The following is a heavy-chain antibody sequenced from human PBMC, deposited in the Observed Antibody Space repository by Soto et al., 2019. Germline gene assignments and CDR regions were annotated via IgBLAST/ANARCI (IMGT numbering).Heavy chain of an antibody. CDR1: GGSISSGDFD. V-gene: IGHV4-30-4*01. J-gene: IGHJ6*02. CDR2: IFYSGST. D-gene: IGHD2-15*01. CDR3: ARLPFFCSGGSCNYIYYRLGV. Sequence: SETLSLTCTVSGGSISSGDFDWTWIRQPPXKGLEWIGHIFYSGSTYYNPSLKSRIAMSVDTSRNQFSLKVNSVTAADTAVYYCARLPFFCSGGSCNYIYYRLGVWGQGTTVTVSS.